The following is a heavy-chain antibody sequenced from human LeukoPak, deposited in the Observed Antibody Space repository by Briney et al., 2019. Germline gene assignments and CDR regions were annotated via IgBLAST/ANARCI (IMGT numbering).Heavy chain of an antibody. J-gene: IGHJ5*02. CDR3: ARDSSDPGVNDR. D-gene: IGHD2-8*01. Sequence: SETLSLTCTVSGGSITSYFWSWIRQPPGKGLEWIGNIYYSGNTKYNPSLKSRVTISLHTSKNQFSLNLSSVTAADTAVYYCARDSSDPGVNDRWGQGTLVTVSS. V-gene: IGHV4-59*01. CDR1: GGSITSYF. CDR2: IYYSGNT.